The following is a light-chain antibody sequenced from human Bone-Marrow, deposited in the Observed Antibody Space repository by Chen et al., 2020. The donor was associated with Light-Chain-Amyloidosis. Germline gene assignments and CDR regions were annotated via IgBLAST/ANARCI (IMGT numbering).Light chain of an antibody. V-gene: IGLV7-43*01. Sequence: QTVVTQEPSLTVPPGGTVTLTCGSSAGPVTSESHAKGFQQKPGQTPRALIYDTLNRHAWTPARFAGLLLGGKAALTLSGVQPDGEADYDCLLFRSVEKVWVFGGGTRLTVL. CDR2: DTL. CDR1: AGPVTSESH. CDR3: LLFRSVEKVWV. J-gene: IGLJ3*02.